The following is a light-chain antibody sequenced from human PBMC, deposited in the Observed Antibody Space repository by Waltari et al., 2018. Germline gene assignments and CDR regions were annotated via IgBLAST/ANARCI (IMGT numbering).Light chain of an antibody. J-gene: IGKJ1*01. CDR1: QSIGRA. V-gene: IGKV3-20*01. CDR2: GAS. CDR3: QRNDRLPVT. Sequence: EIVLTQSPGTLSLSPGERATLSCRASQSIGRALIWYQQKPGQAPRLLIYGASTRATGIPDRFSGIGFGTDFSLTISRLEPEDFAVYYCQRNDRLPVTFGQGTKVEIK.